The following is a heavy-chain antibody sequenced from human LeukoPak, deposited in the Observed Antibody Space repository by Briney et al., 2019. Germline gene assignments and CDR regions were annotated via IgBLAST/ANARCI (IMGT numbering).Heavy chain of an antibody. D-gene: IGHD2-8*01. V-gene: IGHV4-38-2*02. CDR2: VFRLQTVPT. Sequence: KPSETLSLTCTVSDSSITSTYYWAWFRQPPGKGLEWIATVFRLQTVPTFNNPSLGSRVTMSLDPSHSQFSLNLTSVTAADTALYFCARVLHAPYLIDSWGQGTLVTVSS. CDR1: DSSITSTYY. J-gene: IGHJ4*02. CDR3: ARVLHAPYLIDS.